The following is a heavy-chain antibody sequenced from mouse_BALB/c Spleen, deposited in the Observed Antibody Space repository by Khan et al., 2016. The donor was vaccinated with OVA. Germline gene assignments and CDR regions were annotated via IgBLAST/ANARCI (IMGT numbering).Heavy chain of an antibody. CDR2: INPSTGYT. CDR1: GYTFTTYW. CDR3: ARRGLYGIFAY. J-gene: IGHJ3*01. V-gene: IGHV1-7*01. Sequence: QVQLQQSGAELAKPGASVKMSCSASGYTFTTYWMHWVKQRPGQGLEWIGYINPSTGYTEYNQKFKDKATLTADESSSTAYMQLNSLTSEDSAGYYCARRGLYGIFAYWGRGTLVTVSA. D-gene: IGHD2-1*01.